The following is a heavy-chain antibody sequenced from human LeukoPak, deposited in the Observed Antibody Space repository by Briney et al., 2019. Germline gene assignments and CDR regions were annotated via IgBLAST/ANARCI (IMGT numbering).Heavy chain of an antibody. CDR3: AKVGYCTSTSCYKRAPGFWPFDY. V-gene: IGHV3-48*01. J-gene: IGHJ4*02. Sequence: GGSLRLSCAASGFTFSSYSMNWVRQAPGKGLEWVSYIGSSSSSIYYADSVKGRFTISRDNAKYSLYLQMNSLRAEDTAVYHCAKVGYCTSTSCYKRAPGFWPFDYWGQGTLVTVSS. CDR2: IGSSSSSI. CDR1: GFTFSSYS. D-gene: IGHD2-2*02.